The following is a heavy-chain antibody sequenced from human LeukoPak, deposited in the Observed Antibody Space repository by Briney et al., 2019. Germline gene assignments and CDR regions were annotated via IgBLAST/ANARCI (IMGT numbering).Heavy chain of an antibody. D-gene: IGHD6-13*01. CDR1: GFTFSSYS. CDR2: ISSSSSTI. Sequence: PGGSLRLSCAASGFTFSSYSMNWVRQAPGKGLEWVSYISSSSSTIYYADSVKGRFTISRDNAKNSLYLQMNSLRAEDTAVYYCARDPLAAAGTLDYWGQGTLVTVSS. V-gene: IGHV3-48*01. J-gene: IGHJ4*02. CDR3: ARDPLAAAGTLDY.